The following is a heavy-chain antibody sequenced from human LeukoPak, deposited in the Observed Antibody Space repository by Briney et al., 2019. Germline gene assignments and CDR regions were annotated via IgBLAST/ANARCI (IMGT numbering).Heavy chain of an antibody. V-gene: IGHV3-23*01. CDR2: ISGSGGST. CDR1: GFTFSNFA. Sequence: SGGSLRLSCAASGFTFSNFATNWVRQAPGKGLEWVSTISGSGGSTYYADSVKGRFTISRDNSKNTLYLQMNSLRAEDTAVYYCAKMVHTEQWLVPFDYWGQGTLVTVSS. D-gene: IGHD6-19*01. J-gene: IGHJ4*02. CDR3: AKMVHTEQWLVPFDY.